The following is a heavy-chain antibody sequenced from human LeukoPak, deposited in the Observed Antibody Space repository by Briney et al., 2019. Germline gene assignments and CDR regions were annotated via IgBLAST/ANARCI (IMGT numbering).Heavy chain of an antibody. CDR1: GYTFTSYD. V-gene: IGHV1-8*01. J-gene: IGHJ4*02. D-gene: IGHD1-26*01. CDR3: ATYESGTYSLDY. Sequence: ASVKVSCKASGYTFTSYDINWVRQATGQGLEWMGWMNPNSGNTGYAQKFQGRVTMTRDTSITTAYMELSRLTSDDTAIYYCATYESGTYSLDYWGQGTLVTVSS. CDR2: MNPNSGNT.